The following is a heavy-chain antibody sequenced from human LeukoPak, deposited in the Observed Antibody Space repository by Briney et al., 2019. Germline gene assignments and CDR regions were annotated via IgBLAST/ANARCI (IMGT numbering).Heavy chain of an antibody. CDR2: INPNNGAT. CDR3: AIPGNYYDSSGYYYDAFDI. V-gene: IGHV1-2*02. Sequence: ASVKVSCKASGYTFTSYGISWVRQAPGQGLEWMAWINPNNGATHYAQKFQGRVTLTRDTSISTAYMELSSLRSDDTAVYYCAIPGNYYDSSGYYYDAFDIWGQGTMVTVSS. D-gene: IGHD3-22*01. CDR1: GYTFTSYG. J-gene: IGHJ3*02.